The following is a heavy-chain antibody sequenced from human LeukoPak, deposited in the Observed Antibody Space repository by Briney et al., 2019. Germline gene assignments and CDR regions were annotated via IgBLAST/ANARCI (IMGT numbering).Heavy chain of an antibody. J-gene: IGHJ5*02. D-gene: IGHD1-1*01. V-gene: IGHV4-59*01. CDR1: GGSISSYY. CDR2: IYYSGST. CDR3: ARGEPGTTGTGGHWFDP. Sequence: ETLSLTCTVSGGSISSYYWSWIRQPPGKGPEWIGYIYYSGSTNYNPSLKSRVTISVDTSKNQFSLKLSSVTAADTAVYYCARGEPGTTGTGGHWFDPWGQGTLVTVSS.